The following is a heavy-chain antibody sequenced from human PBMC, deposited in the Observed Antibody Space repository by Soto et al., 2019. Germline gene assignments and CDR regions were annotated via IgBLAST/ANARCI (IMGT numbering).Heavy chain of an antibody. CDR2: IYASGSP. CDR1: GGSVSVYY. V-gene: IGHV4-59*02. CDR3: ARGVGSSPPQY. Sequence: SATRSLTCTISGGSVSVYYWSWIRQSTGQGLEWIGYIYASGSPYYNPSLRSRVTISADTSKNQISLKLTSPTAADTAVYYCARGVGSSPPQYWGRGTLVTVSS. D-gene: IGHD1-26*01. J-gene: IGHJ4*02.